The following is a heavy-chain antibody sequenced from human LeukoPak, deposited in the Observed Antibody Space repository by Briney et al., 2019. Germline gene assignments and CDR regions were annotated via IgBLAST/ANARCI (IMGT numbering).Heavy chain of an antibody. D-gene: IGHD7-27*01. Sequence: GGSLRLSCAASGFTFSDYSMNWVRQAPGKGLEWVSYIRSSSSTIYYADSVSGRFTISRDNAKKSLYLRMNSLRAEDTAVYYCARDPPNWGFGYWGQGTLVTVSS. CDR3: ARDPPNWGFGY. J-gene: IGHJ4*02. V-gene: IGHV3-48*01. CDR2: IRSSSSTI. CDR1: GFTFSDYS.